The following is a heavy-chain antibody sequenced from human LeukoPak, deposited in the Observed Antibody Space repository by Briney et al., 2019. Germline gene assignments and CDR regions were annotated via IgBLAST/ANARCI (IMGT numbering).Heavy chain of an antibody. CDR3: ARSIRTTRYGFDY. D-gene: IGHD3-3*02. CDR2: ISGSGGSR. J-gene: IGHJ4*02. Sequence: GGSLRLSCAASGFTFSSYAMSWVRQAPGKGLEWVSSISGSGGSRYSADSVKGRFSISRDNAKNSLYLQLNSLRDEDTAVYYCARSIRTTRYGFDYWGQGTLVTVSS. CDR1: GFTFSSYA. V-gene: IGHV3-23*01.